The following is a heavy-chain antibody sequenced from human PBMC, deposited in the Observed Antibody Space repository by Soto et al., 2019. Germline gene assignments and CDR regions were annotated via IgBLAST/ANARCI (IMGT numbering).Heavy chain of an antibody. D-gene: IGHD3-3*01. J-gene: IGHJ6*02. CDR1: GYTFTSYG. CDR2: IRAYNGNT. Sequence: ASVKVSCKASGYTFTSYGISWVRQAPGQGLEWMGWIRAYNGNTNYAQKLQGRVTMTTDTSTSTAYMELRSLRSDDTAVYYCARGEITIFGLVIPPGFMDVWGQGTTATVSS. CDR3: ARGEITIFGLVIPPGFMDV. V-gene: IGHV1-18*01.